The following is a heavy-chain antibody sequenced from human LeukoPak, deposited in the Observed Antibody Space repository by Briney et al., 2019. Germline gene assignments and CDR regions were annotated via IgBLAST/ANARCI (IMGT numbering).Heavy chain of an antibody. Sequence: SETLSLTCTISGYSISSGYYWGWIRQPPGKGLEWIGSIYRSGNTYYNPSLKSRLTISVDTSKNHFSLKLSSVTAADTAVYYCARDFRGGYDFWSGYYTPYYFDYWGQGTLVTVSP. CDR3: ARDFRGGYDFWSGYYTPYYFDY. V-gene: IGHV4-38-2*02. D-gene: IGHD3-3*01. J-gene: IGHJ4*02. CDR1: GYSISSGYY. CDR2: IYRSGNT.